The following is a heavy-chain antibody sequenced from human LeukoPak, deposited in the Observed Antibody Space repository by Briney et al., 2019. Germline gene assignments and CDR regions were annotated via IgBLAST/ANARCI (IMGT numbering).Heavy chain of an antibody. Sequence: QTGGSLRLSCAASGLIVSSNYMSWVRQAPGKGLEWVSALYSGGSIYYADSVKGRFTISRDNSKNALYLQMNSLRAEDTAVYYCARDPPRGLYYFDHWGQGTLVTVSS. CDR2: LYSGGSI. CDR3: ARDPPRGLYYFDH. V-gene: IGHV3-53*01. D-gene: IGHD3/OR15-3a*01. CDR1: GLIVSSNY. J-gene: IGHJ4*02.